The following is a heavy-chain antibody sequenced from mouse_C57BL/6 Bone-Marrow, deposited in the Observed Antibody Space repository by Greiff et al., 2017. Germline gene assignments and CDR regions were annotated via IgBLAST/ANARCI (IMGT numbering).Heavy chain of an antibody. CDR1: GYTFTSYW. V-gene: IGHV1-69*01. D-gene: IGHD2-2*01. Sequence: QVQLQQPGAELVMPGASVKLSCKASGYTFTSYWMHWVKQRPGQGLEWIGEIDPSDSYTNYNQKFKGKSTLTVDKSSSTAYMQLSSLTSEDSAVXYCAREEGYGYADWYFDVWGTGTTVTVSS. CDR3: AREEGYGYADWYFDV. J-gene: IGHJ1*03. CDR2: IDPSDSYT.